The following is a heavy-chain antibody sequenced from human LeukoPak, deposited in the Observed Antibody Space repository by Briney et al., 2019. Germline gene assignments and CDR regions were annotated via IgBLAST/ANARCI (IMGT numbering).Heavy chain of an antibody. CDR2: ISTSGGST. CDR3: AKNGQGSGSYYPRTKYYFDY. D-gene: IGHD3-10*01. CDR1: GFTVSSYA. V-gene: IGHV3-23*01. Sequence: GGSLRLSCAASGFTVSSYAMNWVRQALGKGLEWVATISTSGGSTYYADFVKGRFTIYRDNSKNTLYLQMNSLRAEDTAVYYCAKNGQGSGSYYPRTKYYFDYWGQGTLVTVSS. J-gene: IGHJ4*02.